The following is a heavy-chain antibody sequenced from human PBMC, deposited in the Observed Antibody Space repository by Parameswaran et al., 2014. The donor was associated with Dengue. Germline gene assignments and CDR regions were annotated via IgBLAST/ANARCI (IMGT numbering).Heavy chain of an antibody. Sequence: SWVRQAPGQGLEWMGGIIPIFGTANYAQKFQGRVTITADESTSTAYMELSSLRSEDTAVYYCARERYCSSTSCFGAFDIWGQGTMVTVSS. CDR3: ARERYCSSTSCFGAFDI. CDR2: IIPIFGTA. J-gene: IGHJ3*02. V-gene: IGHV1-69*01. D-gene: IGHD2-2*01.